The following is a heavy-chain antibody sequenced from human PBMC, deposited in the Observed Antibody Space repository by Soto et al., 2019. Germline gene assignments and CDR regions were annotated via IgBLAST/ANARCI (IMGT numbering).Heavy chain of an antibody. Sequence: EVQLLESGGGSVQPGGSLRLSCAASGFSFGSYAMTWVRQAPGKGLEWVSSIGGYGHTTHYAEFVQGRFTICRDDSEKTVDLQMNSLRVEDTAVYYCVKGGPTVIYFDHWGQGRLVSVSS. D-gene: IGHD4-17*01. CDR3: VKGGPTVIYFDH. J-gene: IGHJ4*02. CDR1: GFSFGSYA. CDR2: IGGYGHTT. V-gene: IGHV3-23*01.